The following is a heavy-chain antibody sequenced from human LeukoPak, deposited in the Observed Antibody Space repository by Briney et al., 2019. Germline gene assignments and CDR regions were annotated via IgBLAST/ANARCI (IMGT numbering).Heavy chain of an antibody. J-gene: IGHJ3*02. D-gene: IGHD4-11*01. CDR2: IYSGGST. CDR3: PLSNYNDAFDI. V-gene: IGHV3-53*01. Sequence: PGGSLRLSCAASGFTVSSNYMSWVRQAPGKGLEGVSVIYSGGSTYYADSVKGRFTISRDNPKNTLYLQMNSLRAEDTAVYYCPLSNYNDAFDIWGQGTMVTVSS. CDR1: GFTVSSNY.